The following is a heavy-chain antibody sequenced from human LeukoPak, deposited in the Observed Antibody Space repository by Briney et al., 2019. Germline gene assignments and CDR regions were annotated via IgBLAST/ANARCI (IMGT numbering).Heavy chain of an antibody. J-gene: IGHJ4*02. V-gene: IGHV1-18*01. D-gene: IGHD2-15*01. CDR2: ISAYNGNT. CDR3: ARCDGGSCYSGYLGY. Sequence: ASVKVSCKASGYTFTSYGTSWVRQAPGQGLEWMGWISAYNGNTNYAQRLQDRVTMTTDTSTSTVYMELRSLRSDDTAMYYCARCDGGSCYSGYLGYWGQGTLVTVSS. CDR1: GYTFTSYG.